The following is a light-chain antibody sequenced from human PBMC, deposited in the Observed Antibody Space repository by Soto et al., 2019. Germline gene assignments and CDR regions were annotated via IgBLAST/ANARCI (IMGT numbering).Light chain of an antibody. J-gene: IGKJ4*01. V-gene: IGKV3-15*01. Sequence: EIVMTQSPATLSVSPRERATLSCRASQSVNNNLAWYQQKPGQAPRLLIYDASTRATGIPARFSGSGSGTDFTLTISSLQSEDFAVYYCQQYNNWPLTFGGGTKVDIK. CDR1: QSVNNN. CDR2: DAS. CDR3: QQYNNWPLT.